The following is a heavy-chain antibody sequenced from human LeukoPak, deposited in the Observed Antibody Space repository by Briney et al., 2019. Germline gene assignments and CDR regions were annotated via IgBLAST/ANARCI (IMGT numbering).Heavy chain of an antibody. Sequence: GGSLRLSCAASGITFNNYAMSWVRQAPGKGLEWVSDISGSGGVTHYADSVKGRFTISRDNSKNTLYLQMNSLRAEDTAEYYCAKSVGWVKYYFDYWGQGTLVTVSS. CDR2: ISGSGGVT. V-gene: IGHV3-23*01. D-gene: IGHD6-19*01. CDR1: GITFNNYA. J-gene: IGHJ4*02. CDR3: AKSVGWVKYYFDY.